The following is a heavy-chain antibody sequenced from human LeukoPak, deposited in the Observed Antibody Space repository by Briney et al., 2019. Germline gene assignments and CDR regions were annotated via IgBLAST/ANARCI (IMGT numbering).Heavy chain of an antibody. J-gene: IGHJ6*03. CDR1: GGSIRNYF. V-gene: IGHV4-59*08. CDR3: ARLRGYSYGLVSYYYMDV. CDR2: FYYSDST. D-gene: IGHD5-18*01. Sequence: SETLSLTCTVSGGSIRNYFWSWIRQPPGKGLESIAYFYYSDSTNYNPSLKSRLSVSVDTSKNQFSLKLSSVTAADTAAYYCARLRGYSYGLVSYYYMDVWGKGTTVTVSS.